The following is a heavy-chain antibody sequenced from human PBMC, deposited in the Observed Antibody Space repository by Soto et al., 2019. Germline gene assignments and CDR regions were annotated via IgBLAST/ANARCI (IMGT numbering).Heavy chain of an antibody. J-gene: IGHJ5*02. CDR1: GGSFSGYY. CDR2: INHSGST. V-gene: IGHV4-34*01. D-gene: IGHD2-15*01. CDR3: ARGRVVVVAATREINWFDP. Sequence: QVQLQQWGAGLLKPSETLSLTCAVYGGSFSGYYWSWIRQPPGQGLEWIGEINHSGSTNYNPSLKSRVTISVDTSKTQFSLKLSSVTAADTAVYYCARGRVVVVAATREINWFDPWGQETLVTVST.